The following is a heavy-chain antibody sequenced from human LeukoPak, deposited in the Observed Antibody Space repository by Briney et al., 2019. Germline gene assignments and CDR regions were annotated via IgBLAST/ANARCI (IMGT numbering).Heavy chain of an antibody. V-gene: IGHV3-53*01. J-gene: IGHJ4*02. CDR2: IYSGGST. Sequence: GGSLRLSCAASGFTVSSNYMSWVRQAPGKGLEWVSVIYSGGSTYYADSVKGRFTISRDNSKNTLYLQMNSLRAEDTAVYYCARDLGTMVRGVIRNWGQGTLVTVSS. D-gene: IGHD3-10*01. CDR3: ARDLGTMVRGVIRN. CDR1: GFTVSSNY.